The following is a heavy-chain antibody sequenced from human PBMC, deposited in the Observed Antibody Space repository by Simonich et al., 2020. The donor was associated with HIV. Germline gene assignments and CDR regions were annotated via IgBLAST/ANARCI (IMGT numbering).Heavy chain of an antibody. CDR3: ARGVSSGWSYYYYYYYMDV. J-gene: IGHJ6*03. Sequence: QVQLVQSGAEVKKPGASVKVSCKASGYTFTSYGISWVRQAPGQGLEWMGLVRAYKSNTNYAQKLQGRVTMTTDTSTSTAYMELRSLRSDDTAVYYCARGVSSGWSYYYYYYYMDVWGKGTTVTVSS. V-gene: IGHV1-18*01. CDR2: VRAYKSNT. CDR1: GYTFTSYG. D-gene: IGHD6-19*01.